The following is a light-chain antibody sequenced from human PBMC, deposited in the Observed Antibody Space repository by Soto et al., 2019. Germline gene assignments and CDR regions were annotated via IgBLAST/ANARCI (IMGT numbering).Light chain of an antibody. Sequence: DIQMTQFPSSLSASVGDRVTITCRASQSISGYLNWYQQKPGKAPKLLIYAASSLQSGVPSRFSGSGSGTDFTLAITTLQPEDVATYYCQQSYSTPITFGQGTRLEIK. CDR2: AAS. CDR3: QQSYSTPIT. CDR1: QSISGY. J-gene: IGKJ5*01. V-gene: IGKV1-39*01.